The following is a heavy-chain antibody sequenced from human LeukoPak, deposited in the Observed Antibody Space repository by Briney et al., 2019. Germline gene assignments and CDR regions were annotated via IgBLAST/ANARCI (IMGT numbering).Heavy chain of an antibody. CDR1: GFALSSYY. CDR2: IKQDGSEK. V-gene: IGHV3-7*01. Sequence: GGSLRLSCAAPGFALSSYYMSWVHQAPGKGLEWVANIKQDGSEKYCVDSVKGRFTISRDNTKNTLYLQMNSLRAEDTAVYYSARVDWDENVSHFDYWGQGTLVTVSS. J-gene: IGHJ4*02. D-gene: IGHD3-9*01. CDR3: ARVDWDENVSHFDY.